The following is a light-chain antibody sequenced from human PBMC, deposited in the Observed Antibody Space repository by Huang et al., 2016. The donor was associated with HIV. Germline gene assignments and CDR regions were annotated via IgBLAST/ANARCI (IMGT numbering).Light chain of an antibody. V-gene: IGKV2-28*01. J-gene: IGKJ1*01. CDR1: QSLLHSNGYNY. Sequence: IVMAQSPLSLPVTPGEPASISCNSSQSLLHSNGYNYLNWYLQKSGQSPQLLIYLGSNRASGVPDRFSGSGSGTDFTLEISRVEAEDVGIYYCMQALQTPLTFGQGTKVEL. CDR3: MQALQTPLT. CDR2: LGS.